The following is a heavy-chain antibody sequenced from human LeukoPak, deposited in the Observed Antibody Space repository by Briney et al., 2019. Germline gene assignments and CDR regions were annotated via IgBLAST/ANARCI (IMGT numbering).Heavy chain of an antibody. J-gene: IGHJ6*03. CDR2: IYYSGST. CDR3: ARDLGGYDSNYYYYYMDV. D-gene: IGHD5-12*01. V-gene: IGHV4-39*07. CDR1: GGSISSGSYY. Sequence: SETLSLTCTVSGGSISSGSYYWGWIRQPPGKGLEWIGSIYYSGSTYYNPSLKSRVTISVDTSKNQFSLKLSSVTAADTAVYYCARDLGGYDSNYYYYYMDVWGKGTTVTVSS.